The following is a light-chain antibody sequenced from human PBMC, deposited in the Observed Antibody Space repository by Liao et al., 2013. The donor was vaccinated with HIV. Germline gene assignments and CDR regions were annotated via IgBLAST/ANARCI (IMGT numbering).Light chain of an antibody. CDR2: YDR. J-gene: IGLJ3*02. CDR1: NIGSRG. Sequence: SYELTQPPSVSVAPGETARITCGGNNIGSRGVHWYQQKPGQAPLLVIYYDRGRPSGIPERFSGSNSGNTATLTISRVEAGDEGDYYCQVWDRSSGHRVFGAGTKLTVL. CDR3: QVWDRSSGHRV. V-gene: IGLV3-21*04.